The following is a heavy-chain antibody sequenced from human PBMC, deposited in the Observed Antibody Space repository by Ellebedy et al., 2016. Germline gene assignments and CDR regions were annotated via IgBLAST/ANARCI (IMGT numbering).Heavy chain of an antibody. CDR3: ASNYYDSSGYYEAGAFDI. D-gene: IGHD3-22*01. J-gene: IGHJ3*02. CDR2: INHSGST. Sequence: SETLSLTXAVYGGSFSGYYWSWIRQPPGKGLEWIGEINHSGSTNYNPSLKSRVTISVDTSKNQFSLKLSSVTAADTAVYYCASNYYDSSGYYEAGAFDIWGQGTMVTVSS. CDR1: GGSFSGYY. V-gene: IGHV4-34*01.